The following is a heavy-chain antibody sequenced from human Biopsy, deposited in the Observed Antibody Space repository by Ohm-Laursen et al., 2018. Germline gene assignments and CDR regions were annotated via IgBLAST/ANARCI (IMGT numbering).Heavy chain of an antibody. V-gene: IGHV3-23*01. Sequence: SLRLSCSASGISFSRSAMNWVRQAPGKGLEWVSGITASGGTTYYADSVKGRFTISRDNSNNTLYLQMNSLRAEDTAFYYCTKDQDYGDYGMDVWGQGTTVTVSS. CDR1: GISFSRSA. J-gene: IGHJ6*02. D-gene: IGHD4-17*01. CDR3: TKDQDYGDYGMDV. CDR2: ITASGGTT.